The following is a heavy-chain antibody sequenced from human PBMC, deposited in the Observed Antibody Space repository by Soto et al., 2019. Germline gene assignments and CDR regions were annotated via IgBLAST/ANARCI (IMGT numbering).Heavy chain of an antibody. V-gene: IGHV3-15*01. CDR2: IKSKTDGGTT. CDR3: TTDHPYSSSSWYDY. CDR1: GFTFSNAW. J-gene: IGHJ4*02. Sequence: GGSLRLSCAASGFTFSNAWMSWVRQAPGKGLEWVGRIKSKTDGGTTDYAAPVKGRFTISRDDSKNTLYLQMNSLKTEDTAVYYCTTDHPYSSSSWYDYWGQGTLVTVSS. D-gene: IGHD6-13*01.